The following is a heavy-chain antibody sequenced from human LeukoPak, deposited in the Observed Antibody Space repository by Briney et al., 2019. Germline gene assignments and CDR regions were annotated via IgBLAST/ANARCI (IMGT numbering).Heavy chain of an antibody. Sequence: GGSLRLSCVASGFTVSSNYMNWVRQAPGKGLAWVSIIYSGERTYYADSVKGRFTISRDNSKNTLYLHMNSLRAEDTGMYYCARDNSESIDYWGQGTLVTVSS. V-gene: IGHV3-53*01. CDR2: IYSGERT. D-gene: IGHD1-1*01. CDR3: ARDNSESIDY. J-gene: IGHJ4*02. CDR1: GFTVSSNY.